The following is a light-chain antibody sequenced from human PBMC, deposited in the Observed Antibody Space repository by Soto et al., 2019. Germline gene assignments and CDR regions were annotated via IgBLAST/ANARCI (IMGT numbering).Light chain of an antibody. J-gene: IGLJ1*01. CDR1: SSDVGSYNL. V-gene: IGLV2-23*01. CDR3: CSYAGSRSYV. Sequence: QSALTQPASVSGSPGQSITISCTGTSSDVGSYNLVSWYQQHPGKAPKLMIYEGSKRPSGVSNRFSGSESGNTASLTISGLQAEDEADYSCCSYAGSRSYVFGTGTKVTVL. CDR2: EGS.